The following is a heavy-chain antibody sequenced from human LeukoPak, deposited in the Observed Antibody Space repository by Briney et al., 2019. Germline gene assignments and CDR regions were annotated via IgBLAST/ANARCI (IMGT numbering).Heavy chain of an antibody. CDR1: GYTFTSYG. V-gene: IGHV1-18*01. CDR2: ISAYNGNT. D-gene: IGHD5-24*01. CDR3: ARGDRRDGYMPNVPFDY. Sequence: GASVKVSCKASGYTFTSYGISWVRQAPGQGLEWMGWISAYNGNTNYAQKLQGRVTMTTDTSTSTAYMELRSLRSDDTAVYYCARGDRRDGYMPNVPFDYWGQGTLVTVSS. J-gene: IGHJ4*02.